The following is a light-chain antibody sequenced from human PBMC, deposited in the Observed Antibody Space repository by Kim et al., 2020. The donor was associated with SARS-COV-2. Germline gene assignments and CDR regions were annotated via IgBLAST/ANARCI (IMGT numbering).Light chain of an antibody. CDR1: QGVGSG. J-gene: IGKJ2*01. V-gene: IGKV3-15*01. CDR3: QQYQNWPLYT. CDR2: GAS. Sequence: EIVMTQFPATRSVSPGERATLSCRASQGVGSGLAWYQQRPGQAPRLLIYGASTRATGIPVRFSGSGSGTEFTLTITSLQSEDFAVYYCQQYQNWPLYTFGQGTKLEI.